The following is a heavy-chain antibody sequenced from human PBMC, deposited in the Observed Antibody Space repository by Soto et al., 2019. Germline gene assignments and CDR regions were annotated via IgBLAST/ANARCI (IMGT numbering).Heavy chain of an antibody. V-gene: IGHV3-23*01. CDR2: ISGSGGST. J-gene: IGHJ4*02. CDR1: GFTFSSYA. CDR3: ANHPAQIVGATEPRDY. D-gene: IGHD1-26*01. Sequence: GGSLRLSCAASGFTFSSYAMSWVRQAPGKGLEWVSAISGSGGSTYYADSVKGRFTISRDNSKNTLYLQMNSLRAEDTAVYYCANHPAQIVGATEPRDYWGQGTLVTVSS.